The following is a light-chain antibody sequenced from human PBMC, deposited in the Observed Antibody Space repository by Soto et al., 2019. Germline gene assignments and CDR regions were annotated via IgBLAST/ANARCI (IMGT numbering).Light chain of an antibody. CDR2: SNN. CDR3: AAWDDSLNGFYV. V-gene: IGLV1-44*01. Sequence: QSVVTQPPSASGTPGQRVTISCSGNNSNIGSNTVDWYQQLPGTAPKLLIYSNNQRPSGVPDRFSGSKSGTSASLAISGLQSEDEADYYCAAWDDSLNGFYVFGTGTKLTVL. CDR1: NSNIGSNT. J-gene: IGLJ1*01.